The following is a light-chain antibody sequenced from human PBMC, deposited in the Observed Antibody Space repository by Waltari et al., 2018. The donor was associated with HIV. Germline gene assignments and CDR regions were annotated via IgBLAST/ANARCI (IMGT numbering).Light chain of an antibody. CDR2: GTS. J-gene: IGKJ2*01. CDR3: QQYGSSPPYT. Sequence: DIVLTQSPGTLSLSPGERATLSCRASQSVSSSFLSWYQQIPGQAPRLLNSGTSSRATGIPDRFSGSGSGTDFTLTISRLEPEDFAVYYCQQYGSSPPYTFGQGTKLEIK. V-gene: IGKV3-20*01. CDR1: QSVSSSF.